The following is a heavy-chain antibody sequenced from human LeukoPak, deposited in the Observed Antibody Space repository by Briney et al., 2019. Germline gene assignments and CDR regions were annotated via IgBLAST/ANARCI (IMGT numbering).Heavy chain of an antibody. V-gene: IGHV1-18*04. Sequence: ASVKVSCKASGYTFTDYYLHWVRQAPGQGLEWMGWISAYNGNTNYAQKVQGRVTMTTDTSTSTAYMELRSLRSDDTAVYYCARDLASSGWYFSGLNYYYYMDVWGKGTTVTVSS. CDR1: GYTFTDYY. J-gene: IGHJ6*03. CDR2: ISAYNGNT. D-gene: IGHD6-19*01. CDR3: ARDLASSGWYFSGLNYYYYMDV.